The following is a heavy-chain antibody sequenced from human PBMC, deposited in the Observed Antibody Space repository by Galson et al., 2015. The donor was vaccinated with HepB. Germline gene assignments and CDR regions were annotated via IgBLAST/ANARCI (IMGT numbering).Heavy chain of an antibody. D-gene: IGHD3-22*01. CDR1: GFTFSSYW. J-gene: IGHJ4*02. Sequence: SLRLSCAASGFTFSSYWMSWVRQAPGKGLEWVANIKQDGSEKYYVDSVKGRFTISRDNAKNSLYLQMNSLRAEDTAVYYCARAGRTGGYYLVAIDYWGQGTLVTVSS. V-gene: IGHV3-7*03. CDR3: ARAGRTGGYYLVAIDY. CDR2: IKQDGSEK.